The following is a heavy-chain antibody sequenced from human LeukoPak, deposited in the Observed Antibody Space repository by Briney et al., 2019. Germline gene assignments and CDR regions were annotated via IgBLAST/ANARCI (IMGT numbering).Heavy chain of an antibody. D-gene: IGHD2-8*02. CDR3: ATYRQVLLPFES. CDR1: GFTFSSYG. CDR2: IQYDGSNK. Sequence: PGGSLRLSCAASGFTFSSYGMHWVRQAPGKGLEWVAFIQYDGSNKYYADSVKGRFTISRDNSKSTLSLQMNSLRAEDTAIYYCATYRQVLLPFESWGQGTLVTVSS. J-gene: IGHJ4*02. V-gene: IGHV3-30*02.